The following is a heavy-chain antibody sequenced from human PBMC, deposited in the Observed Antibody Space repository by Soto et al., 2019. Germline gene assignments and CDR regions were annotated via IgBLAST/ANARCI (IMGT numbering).Heavy chain of an antibody. Sequence: QVQLQESGPGLVKPSETLSLSCTVSGGSISSYYWSWFRQSPGKRMEWIGYVHHSWGSSYNPSLRSRVARSLDTSKSQFSREVTSVTATDAAVYYCARQGFGPLHGLVDVWGEGTTVTVSS. CDR1: GGSISSYY. J-gene: IGHJ6*04. D-gene: IGHD3-10*01. CDR2: VHHSWGS. V-gene: IGHV4-59*08. CDR3: ARQGFGPLHGLVDV.